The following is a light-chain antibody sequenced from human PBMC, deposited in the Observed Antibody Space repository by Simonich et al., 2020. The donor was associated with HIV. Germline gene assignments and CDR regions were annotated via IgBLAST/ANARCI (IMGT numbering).Light chain of an antibody. J-gene: IGKJ2*01. CDR1: QSISSY. V-gene: IGKV1-39*01. CDR3: QQSYSTPFT. CDR2: AAS. Sequence: DIQMTQSPSSLSASVGNRVTITCRASQSISSYLNWYQQKPGKAPKLLIYAASSLQSGVPSRFSGSGSGTDFTLTISSLQREDFASYYCQQSYSTPFTFGQGTKVEI.